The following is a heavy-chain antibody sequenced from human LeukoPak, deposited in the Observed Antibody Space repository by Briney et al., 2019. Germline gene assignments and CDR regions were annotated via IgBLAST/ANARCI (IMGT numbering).Heavy chain of an antibody. J-gene: IGHJ4*02. V-gene: IGHV3-66*01. CDR1: GFTVSSNY. CDR2: IYSGGST. Sequence: PGGSLRLSCAASGFTVSSNYMSWVRQAPGKGLEWVSVIYSGGSTYYADSVKGRFTISRDNSKNTLYLQMNSLGAEDTAVYYCARVAYSGSYYPYYFDYWGQGTLVTVSS. CDR3: ARVAYSGSYYPYYFDY. D-gene: IGHD1-26*01.